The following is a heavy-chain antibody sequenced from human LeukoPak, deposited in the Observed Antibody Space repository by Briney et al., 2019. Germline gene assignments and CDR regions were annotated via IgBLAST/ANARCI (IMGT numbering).Heavy chain of an antibody. CDR3: ARSGRGTYYYFDL. J-gene: IGHJ4*01. Sequence: GAPVRVSCKASGYSFTRYGISWVRQAPGQGLEWMGWISGSNGNTKYAQKFQGRVTMTTDTSTGTAYMDLRNLRFDDTAVYFCARSGRGTYYYFDLWGQGTLVTVSS. CDR2: ISGSNGNT. V-gene: IGHV1-18*01. CDR1: GYSFTRYG. D-gene: IGHD1-26*01.